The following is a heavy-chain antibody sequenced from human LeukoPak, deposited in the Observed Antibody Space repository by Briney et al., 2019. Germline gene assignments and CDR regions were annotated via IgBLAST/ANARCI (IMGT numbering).Heavy chain of an antibody. J-gene: IGHJ3*02. D-gene: IGHD3-22*01. CDR1: GFSFSNYW. V-gene: IGHV3-74*03. Sequence: GRSLRLSCAASGFSFSNYWMHWVRHAPGKGLVWVSRINADGRSTTYADSVKGRFTISRDNAKRTLFLQMNTLRAEHTAVYYCARVGYYYDNNCDAFDIWGQGTMVTVSS. CDR3: ARVGYYYDNNCDAFDI. CDR2: INADGRST.